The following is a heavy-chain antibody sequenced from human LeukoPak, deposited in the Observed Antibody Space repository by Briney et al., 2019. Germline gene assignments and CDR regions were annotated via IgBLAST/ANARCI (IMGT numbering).Heavy chain of an antibody. CDR1: GFTFSSYA. Sequence: GGSLRLSCAASGFTFSSYAMSWVRQAPGKGLEWVSPISGSGSSTYYSDSVKGRFTISRDNSKNTLYLQMNSLRAEDTAVYYCAKGVAVASPYYFDYWGQGTLVTVSS. J-gene: IGHJ4*02. CDR3: AKGVAVASPYYFDY. CDR2: ISGSGSST. D-gene: IGHD6-19*01. V-gene: IGHV3-23*01.